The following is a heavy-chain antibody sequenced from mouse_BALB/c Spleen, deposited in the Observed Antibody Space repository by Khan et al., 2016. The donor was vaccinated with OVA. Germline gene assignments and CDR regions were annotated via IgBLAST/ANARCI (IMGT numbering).Heavy chain of an antibody. CDR1: AFTFSDYG. J-gene: IGHJ2*03. Sequence: EVELVESGGDLVKPGGSLKLSCAASAFTFSDYGMSWVRQTPEKRLEWVATISSGGSFTYCLDSVKGRFTISRDSAKNTLYLQMSSLRSEDTAMYYCTRTPGYYGSNYFDQWGQGTSLTVSS. V-gene: IGHV5-9-3*01. D-gene: IGHD1-1*01. CDR2: ISSGGSFT. CDR3: TRTPGYYGSNYFDQ.